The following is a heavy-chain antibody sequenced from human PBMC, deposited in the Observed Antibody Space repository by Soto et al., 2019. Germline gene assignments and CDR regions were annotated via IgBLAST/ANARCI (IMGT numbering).Heavy chain of an antibody. CDR2: IYYSGST. CDR1: GGSISSYY. CDR3: ARHYRGAVDFYDY. V-gene: IGHV4-59*08. D-gene: IGHD3-10*01. Sequence: PSETLSLTCTVSGGSISSYYWSWIRQPPGKGLEWIGYIYYSGSTNYNPSLKSRVTISVDTSKNQFSLKLSSVTAADTAVYYCARHYRGAVDFYDYWGQGTLVTVSS. J-gene: IGHJ4*02.